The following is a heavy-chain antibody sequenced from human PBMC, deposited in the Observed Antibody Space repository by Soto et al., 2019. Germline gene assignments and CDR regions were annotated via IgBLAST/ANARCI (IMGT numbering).Heavy chain of an antibody. D-gene: IGHD5-18*01. J-gene: IGHJ6*02. Sequence: SETLALTCTVSGGSMSGYYWSWIRLPPGKPMEWIGYVHDSWGAAYNPSLRSRVAISLDTSKSQFSLSLTSVSATDTAMYYCVRQGYGPLHGLVDVWGQGTTVTVSS. V-gene: IGHV4-59*08. CDR1: GGSMSGYY. CDR2: VHDSWGA. CDR3: VRQGYGPLHGLVDV.